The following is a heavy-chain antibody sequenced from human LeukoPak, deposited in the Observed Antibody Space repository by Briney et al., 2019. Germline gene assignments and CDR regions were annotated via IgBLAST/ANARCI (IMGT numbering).Heavy chain of an antibody. V-gene: IGHV3-7*01. CDR2: IKQDGSEK. CDR3: ARTVATISNRDDAFDI. Sequence: GGSLRLSCAASGFTFSSYWMSWVRQAPGKGLEWVAYIKQDGSEKYYVDSVKGRFTISRDNAKNSLYLQMNSLRAEDTAVYYCARTVATISNRDDAFDIWGQGTMVTVSS. D-gene: IGHD5-12*01. CDR1: GFTFSSYW. J-gene: IGHJ3*02.